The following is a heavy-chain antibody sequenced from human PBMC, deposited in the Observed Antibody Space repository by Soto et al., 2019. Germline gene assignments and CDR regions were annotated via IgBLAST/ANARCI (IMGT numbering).Heavy chain of an antibody. D-gene: IGHD3-9*01. J-gene: IGHJ4*02. CDR2: IYYSGST. CDR1: GGSISSSSYY. CDR3: AGDYDILTGYYRFDY. Sequence: SEILSLTCTVSGGSISSSSYYWGWIRQPPGKGLEWIGSIYYSGSTYYNPSLKSRVTISVDTSKNQFSLKLSSVTAADTAVYYCAGDYDILTGYYRFDYWGQGTLVTVSS. V-gene: IGHV4-39*02.